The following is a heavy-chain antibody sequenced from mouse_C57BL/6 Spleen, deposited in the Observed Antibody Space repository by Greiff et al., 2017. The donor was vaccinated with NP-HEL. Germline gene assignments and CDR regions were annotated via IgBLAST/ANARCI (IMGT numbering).Heavy chain of an antibody. J-gene: IGHJ4*01. CDR3: ARAAYYGTFYAMDY. D-gene: IGHD1-1*01. V-gene: IGHV1-80*01. CDR1: GYAFSSYW. Sequence: QVQLQQSGAELVKPGASVKISCKASGYAFSSYWMNWVKQRPGKGLEWIGQIYPGDGDTNYNGKFKGKATLTADNSSSTAYMQLSSLTSEDSAVYFCARAAYYGTFYAMDYWGQGTSVTVSS. CDR2: IYPGDGDT.